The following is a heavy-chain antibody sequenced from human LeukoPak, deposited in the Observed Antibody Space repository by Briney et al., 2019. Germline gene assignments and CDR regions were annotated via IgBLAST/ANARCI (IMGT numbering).Heavy chain of an antibody. D-gene: IGHD2-2*02. CDR3: ASPNQPAAIRGDAFDI. J-gene: IGHJ3*02. CDR2: IIPIFGTA. CDR1: GGTFSSYA. V-gene: IGHV1-69*13. Sequence: SVKVSCKASGGTFSSYAISWVRHAPGQGLEWMGGIIPIFGTANYAQKFQGRVTITADESTSTAYMELSSLRSEDTAVYYCASPNQPAAIRGDAFDIWGQSTMVTVSS.